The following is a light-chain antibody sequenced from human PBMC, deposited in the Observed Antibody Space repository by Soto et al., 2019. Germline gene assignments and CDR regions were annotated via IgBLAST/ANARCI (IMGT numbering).Light chain of an antibody. CDR3: QLYAISPKT. Sequence: PGVRATLSCRASQSVTTRLAWYQQKPGQPTRLLISGASVRASGVTVRISGSGSGTDFTLNISRLEPEDFAVYFCQLYAISPKTFGPGTRWIS. V-gene: IGKV3-20*01. CDR2: GAS. J-gene: IGKJ1*01. CDR1: QSVTTR.